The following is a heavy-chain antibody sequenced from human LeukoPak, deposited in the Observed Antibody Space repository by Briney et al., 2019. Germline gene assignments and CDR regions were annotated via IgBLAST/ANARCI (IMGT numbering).Heavy chain of an antibody. V-gene: IGHV3-23*01. D-gene: IGHD1-26*01. CDR2: ISGSGHSI. CDR1: GFTFSSYA. J-gene: IGHJ5*02. CDR3: GATGVLLSNWFDP. Sequence: GGSLRLSCAASGFTFSSYAMSWVRQAPGKGLEWVSAISGSGHSIYYADFVKGRFTISRDNSKNTLYLQMNSLRAEDTAVYYCGATGVLLSNWFDPWGQGTLVTVSS.